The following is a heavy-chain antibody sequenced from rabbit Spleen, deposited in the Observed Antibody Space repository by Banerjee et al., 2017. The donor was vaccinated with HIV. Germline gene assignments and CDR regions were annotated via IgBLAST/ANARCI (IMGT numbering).Heavy chain of an antibody. CDR1: GFSFNVNYY. J-gene: IGHJ4*01. CDR3: ARETWGATGNYGL. Sequence: LVESGGGLDQPGASLILTCTAAGFSFNVNYYMCWVRHAPGKGLEWIGCIYVGGSDNTYFASWAKGRFTFSKTSSTTATLQMTSLTAADTATYFCARETWGATGNYGLWGPGTLVTVS. CDR2: IYVGGSDNT. D-gene: IGHD7-1*01. V-gene: IGHV1S40*01.